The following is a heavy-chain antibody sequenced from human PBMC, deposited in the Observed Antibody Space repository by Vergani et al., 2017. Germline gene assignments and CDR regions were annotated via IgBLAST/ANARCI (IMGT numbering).Heavy chain of an antibody. Sequence: QVQLQQWGAGLLKPSETLSLTCAVYGGSFSGYYWSWIRQPPGKGLEWIGEINHSGSTNYNPSLKSRVTISVDTSKNQFSLKLSSVTAADTAVYYCARVNTMVRGGLNPYFDYWGQGTLVTVSS. V-gene: IGHV4-34*01. CDR2: INHSGST. CDR1: GGSFSGYY. J-gene: IGHJ4*02. CDR3: ARVNTMVRGGLNPYFDY. D-gene: IGHD3-10*01.